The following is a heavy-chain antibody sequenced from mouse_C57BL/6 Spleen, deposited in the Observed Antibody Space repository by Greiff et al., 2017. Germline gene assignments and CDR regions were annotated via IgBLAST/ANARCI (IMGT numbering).Heavy chain of an antibody. V-gene: IGHV5-12*01. CDR1: GFTFSDYY. D-gene: IGHD2-5*01. Sequence: EVKLVESGGGLVQPGGSLKLSCAASGFTFSDYYMYWVRQTPEKRLEWVAYISNGGGSTYYPDTVKGRFTISRDNAQNTLYLQMSRLKSEDTAMYYCARGYSNLNYWGQGTTLTVSS. CDR2: ISNGGGST. J-gene: IGHJ2*01. CDR3: ARGYSNLNY.